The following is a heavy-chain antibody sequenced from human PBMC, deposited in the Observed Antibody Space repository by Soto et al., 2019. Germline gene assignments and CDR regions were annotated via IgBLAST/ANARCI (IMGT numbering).Heavy chain of an antibody. CDR1: GLTFSKYA. CDR2: ILYDGGKK. V-gene: IGHV3-30-3*01. Sequence: QMQLVESGGGVVQPGGSLRLSSAASGLTFSKYAMHWVRQAPGKGLEWVAVILYDGGKKRYADSVEGRFTISRDNSMDMLYLQMSSLRAEDSAVYYCVRASCGAVGCQGRDWFDPWGQGTLVTVSS. CDR3: VRASCGAVGCQGRDWFDP. D-gene: IGHD1-26*01. J-gene: IGHJ5*02.